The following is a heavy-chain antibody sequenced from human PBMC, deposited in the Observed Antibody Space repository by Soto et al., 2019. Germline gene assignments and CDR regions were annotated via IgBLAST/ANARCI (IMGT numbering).Heavy chain of an antibody. CDR1: GGSFSGYY. CDR3: AKSYGCNSGTFDF. V-gene: IGHV4-34*01. D-gene: IGHD5-18*01. J-gene: IGHJ4*02. CDR2: INHSGST. Sequence: QVQLQQWGAGLLKPSETLSLTCAVYGGSFSGYYWSWIRQPPGKGLECIGEINHSGSTKYNPSLNIRLTISLDTSKNQFSLKLRSVSASDTAVYYCAKSYGCNSGTFDFLVQGTLVTVSS.